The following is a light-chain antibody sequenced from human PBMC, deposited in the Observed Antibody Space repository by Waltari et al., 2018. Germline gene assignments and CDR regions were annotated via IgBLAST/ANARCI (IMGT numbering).Light chain of an antibody. Sequence: IQLTQSPSSLSASVGDRVTITCRASQSISSWLAWYQQKPGKAPKLLIFDGSTLESGVPSRFSGSASGTDFTLTINSLQPDDFASYFCQQYNSYLSSFGQGTKLEI. CDR1: QSISSW. CDR2: DGS. V-gene: IGKV1-5*01. J-gene: IGKJ2*01. CDR3: QQYNSYLSS.